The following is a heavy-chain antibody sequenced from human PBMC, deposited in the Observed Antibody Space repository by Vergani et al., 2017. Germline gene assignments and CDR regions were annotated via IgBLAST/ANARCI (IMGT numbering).Heavy chain of an antibody. CDR1: GGSFSGYY. CDR3: ARPWENDAFDI. D-gene: IGHD1-26*01. J-gene: IGHJ3*02. Sequence: QVQLQQWGAGLLKASETLSLTCAVYGGSFSGYYWSWIRQPPGKGLEWIGEINHSGSTNYNPSLKSRVTISVDTSKNQFSLKLSSVTAADTAVYYCARPWENDAFDIWGQGTMVTVSS. V-gene: IGHV4-34*01. CDR2: INHSGST.